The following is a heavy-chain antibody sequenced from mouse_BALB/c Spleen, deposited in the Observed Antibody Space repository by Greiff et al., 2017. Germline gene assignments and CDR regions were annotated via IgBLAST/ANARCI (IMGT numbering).Heavy chain of an antibody. CDR1: GFTFSSYT. D-gene: IGHD2-4*01. J-gene: IGHJ1*01. Sequence: EVQGVESGGGLVKPGGSLKLSCAASGFTFSSYTMSWVRQTPEKRLEWVATISSGGSYTYYPDSVKGRFTISRDNAKNTLYLQMSSLKSEDTAMYYCTRETGDYDWYFDVWGAGTTVTVSS. CDR2: ISSGGSYT. CDR3: TRETGDYDWYFDV. V-gene: IGHV5-6-4*01.